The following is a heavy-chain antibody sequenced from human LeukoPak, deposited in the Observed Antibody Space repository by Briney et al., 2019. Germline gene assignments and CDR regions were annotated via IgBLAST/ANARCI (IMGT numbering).Heavy chain of an antibody. D-gene: IGHD1-1*01. V-gene: IGHV3-74*01. CDR2: INEYGTT. J-gene: IGHJ6*02. CDR3: ARRRTRYYYGMDV. Sequence: GGSLRLSCAASGFTFSDFWMYWVRQAPGKGLVWISNINEYGTTAYADSVKGRFTISRDNAKNILYLQMNSLRAEDTAVYYCARRRTRYYYGMDVWGQGTTVTVSS. CDR1: GFTFSDFW.